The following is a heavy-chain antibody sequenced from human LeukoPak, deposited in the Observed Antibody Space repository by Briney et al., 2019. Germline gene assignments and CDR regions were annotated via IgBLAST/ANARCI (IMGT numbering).Heavy chain of an antibody. CDR2: INSDGSST. CDR3: ARGMGSGYYYDAFDI. CDR1: GFTFSSYW. J-gene: IGHJ3*02. V-gene: IGHV3-74*01. D-gene: IGHD3-22*01. Sequence: GGSLRLSCAASGFTFSSYWMHWVRQAPGKGLVWVSRINSDGSSTSYADSVKGRITISRDNAKNTLYLQMNSLRAEDTAVYYCARGMGSGYYYDAFDIWGQGTMVTVSS.